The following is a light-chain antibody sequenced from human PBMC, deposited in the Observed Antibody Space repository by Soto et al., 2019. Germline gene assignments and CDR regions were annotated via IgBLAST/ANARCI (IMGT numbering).Light chain of an antibody. CDR3: SSYTGSSTYV. CDR1: SSDVGGYKY. V-gene: IGLV2-14*01. Sequence: QSVLTQPASVSGSPGQSITISCTGTSSDVGGYKYVSWYQQNPGKAPKLMIYEVSNRPSGVSNRFSGSKSGNTASLTISGLQAEDEADYYCSSYTGSSTYVFGTGTKVTVL. CDR2: EVS. J-gene: IGLJ1*01.